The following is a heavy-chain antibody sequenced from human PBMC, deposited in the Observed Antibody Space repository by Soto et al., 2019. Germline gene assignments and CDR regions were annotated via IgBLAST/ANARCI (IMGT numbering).Heavy chain of an antibody. D-gene: IGHD6-19*01. Sequence: ASVKVSCKASGYTFTGYYMHWVRQAPGQGLEWMGWINPNSGGTNYAQKFQGRVTMTRDTSISTAYMELSRLRSDDTAVYYCARDPVAVAGTYYYYYYGMGVWGQGTTVTVSS. J-gene: IGHJ6*02. CDR3: ARDPVAVAGTYYYYYYGMGV. CDR2: INPNSGGT. CDR1: GYTFTGYY. V-gene: IGHV1-2*02.